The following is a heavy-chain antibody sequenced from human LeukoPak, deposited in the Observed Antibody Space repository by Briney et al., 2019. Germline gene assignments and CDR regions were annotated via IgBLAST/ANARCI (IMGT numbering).Heavy chain of an antibody. J-gene: IGHJ4*02. Sequence: SQTLSLTCAISGDNVSSNSAAWNWIRQSPSRGLEWLGRTYYRSKWYNDYAVSVKSRITINPDTSKNQFSLRLSSVTAADTAVYYCARVSDGQIDRHFDYWGQGTLVTVSS. CDR2: TYYRSKWYN. CDR1: GDNVSSNSAA. V-gene: IGHV6-1*01. CDR3: ARVSDGQIDRHFDY. D-gene: IGHD3-16*02.